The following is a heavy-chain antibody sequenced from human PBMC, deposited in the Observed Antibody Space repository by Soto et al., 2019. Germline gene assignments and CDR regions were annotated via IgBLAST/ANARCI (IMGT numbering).Heavy chain of an antibody. CDR3: AHRPVTIFGVVTPGGWFDP. D-gene: IGHD3-3*01. V-gene: IGHV2-5*02. CDR1: GFSLSTSGVG. CDR2: IYWDDDK. J-gene: IGHJ5*02. Sequence: QITLKESGPTLVKPTQTLTLTCTFSGFSLSTSGVGVGWIRQPPGKALEWLALIYWDDDKRYSPSLKSRLTINKDTSKNQVVLTMTTMDPVDTATYYCAHRPVTIFGVVTPGGWFDPWGQGTLVTVSS.